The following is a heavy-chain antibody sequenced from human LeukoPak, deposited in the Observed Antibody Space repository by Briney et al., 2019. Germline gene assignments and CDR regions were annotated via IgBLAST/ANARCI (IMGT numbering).Heavy chain of an antibody. Sequence: GGALRLCCAASGLTFSSYSMNSVRQAPGKGLEWVSSISSSSSYIYYAYSVKGRFTISRDNAKNSLYLQMNSLRAEDTAVYYCARDHKNGYWGQGTLVTVSS. CDR2: ISSSSSYI. CDR3: ARDHKNGY. CDR1: GLTFSSYS. V-gene: IGHV3-21*01. J-gene: IGHJ4*02.